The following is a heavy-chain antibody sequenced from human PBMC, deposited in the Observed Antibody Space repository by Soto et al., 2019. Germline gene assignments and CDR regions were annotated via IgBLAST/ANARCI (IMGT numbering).Heavy chain of an antibody. CDR2: IYHSGNN. V-gene: IGHV4-4*02. CDR1: VDSISSSNW. Sequence: SETLSLTCAFSVDSISSSNWWNWVRQPPGKGLEWIGKIYHSGNNNYNPSLKSRVTISVDKSKNQFSLKLSSVTAADTAVYSCARGLYYFEYWGQGTLVTVSS. CDR3: ARGLYYFEY. J-gene: IGHJ4*02.